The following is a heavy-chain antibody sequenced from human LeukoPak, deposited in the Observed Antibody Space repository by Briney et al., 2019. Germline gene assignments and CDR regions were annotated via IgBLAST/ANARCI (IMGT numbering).Heavy chain of an antibody. CDR2: ISHSGYT. CDR3: ARLYIGGYSRSTNYNWFDP. D-gene: IGHD6-13*01. V-gene: IGHV4-59*12. CDR1: GGSIRSYY. Sequence: PSETLSLTCTVSGGSIRSYYWNWIRQAPGKGLEWIGFISHSGYTSYSPSLKSRVAISVDTSKNQFSLNLTSVTAADTAVYYCARLYIGGYSRSTNYNWFDPWGQGTLVTVSS. J-gene: IGHJ5*02.